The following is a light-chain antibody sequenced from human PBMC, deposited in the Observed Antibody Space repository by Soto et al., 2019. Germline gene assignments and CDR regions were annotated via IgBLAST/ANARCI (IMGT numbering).Light chain of an antibody. J-gene: IGLJ1*01. CDR3: SSYTSSNTYV. Sequence: QSALTQPASVSGSPGQSITISCTGTISDVSGYNFVSWYQQYPGEAPKLMIYDVSNRPSGVSNRFSGSKSGNTASLTISGLQAEDEADYYCSSYTSSNTYVFGTVTKLTVL. V-gene: IGLV2-14*03. CDR2: DVS. CDR1: ISDVSGYNF.